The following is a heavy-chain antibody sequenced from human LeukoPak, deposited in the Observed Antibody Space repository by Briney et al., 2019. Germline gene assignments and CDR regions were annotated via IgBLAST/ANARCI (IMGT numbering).Heavy chain of an antibody. CDR2: INPNSGGT. J-gene: IGHJ6*03. D-gene: IGHD6-13*01. V-gene: IGHV1-2*02. CDR1: GYTFTGYY. CDR3: ARDAIAAAGTQLPYYYYYMDV. Sequence: ASVKVSCKASGYTFTGYYMHWVRQAPGQGLEWMGWINPNSGGTNYAQKFQGRVTMTRDTSISTAYMELSRMRSDDTAVYYCARDAIAAAGTQLPYYYYYMDVWGKGTTVTISS.